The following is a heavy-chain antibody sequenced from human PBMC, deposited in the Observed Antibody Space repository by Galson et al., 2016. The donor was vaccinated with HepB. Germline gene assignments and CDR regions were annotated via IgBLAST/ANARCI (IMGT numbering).Heavy chain of an antibody. J-gene: IGHJ4*02. CDR3: ARRHEYCPPVGCSVDY. Sequence: SLRLSCAASGFTFSNYGMHWVRQAPGKGLEWVAADSMDGRRKFYADSVKGRFTISRDSSNSMLFLQMSSLRADDTAVYYCARRHEYCPPVGCSVDYWGQGTLVSASS. D-gene: IGHD2/OR15-2a*01. V-gene: IGHV3-30*03. CDR1: GFTFSNYG. CDR2: DSMDGRRK.